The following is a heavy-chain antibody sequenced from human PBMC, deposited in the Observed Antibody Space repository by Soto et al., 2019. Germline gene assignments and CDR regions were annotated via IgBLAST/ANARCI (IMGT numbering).Heavy chain of an antibody. CDR1: GFTFSSYA. Sequence: PGGSLRLSCAASGFTFSSYAIHWVRQAPGKGLEWVAIIWFDGSNKYYADSVKGRFSISRDNSKNTLFLQMDSLTAEDTALYYCTKEKSVMYSGYDAFEIWGRGTMVTVSS. D-gene: IGHD5-12*01. J-gene: IGHJ3*02. CDR2: IWFDGSNK. V-gene: IGHV3-33*06. CDR3: TKEKSVMYSGYDAFEI.